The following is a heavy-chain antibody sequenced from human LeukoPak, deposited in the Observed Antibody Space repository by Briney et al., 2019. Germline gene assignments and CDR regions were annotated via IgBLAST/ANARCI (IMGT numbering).Heavy chain of an antibody. Sequence: GGSLRLSCAASGFIFSTYSMNWVRQAPGKGLEWVSYITSGSSTIYYADSVKGRFTISRDNSKNTLYLQMNSLRAEDTAVYYCAKEPDYGDYVGYYYYYMDVWGKGTTVTVSS. V-gene: IGHV3-48*01. D-gene: IGHD4-17*01. J-gene: IGHJ6*03. CDR2: ITSGSSTI. CDR1: GFIFSTYS. CDR3: AKEPDYGDYVGYYYYYMDV.